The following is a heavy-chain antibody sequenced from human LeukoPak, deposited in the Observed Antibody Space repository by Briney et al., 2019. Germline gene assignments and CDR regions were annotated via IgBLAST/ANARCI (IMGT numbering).Heavy chain of an antibody. D-gene: IGHD3-9*01. V-gene: IGHV4-4*07. CDR2: IYTSGST. CDR3: ARGDDILTGYYSRTWVQGLGAYFDY. J-gene: IGHJ4*02. Sequence: SETLSLTCTVSGGSISSYYWSWIRQPAGKGLEWIGRIYTSGSTNYNPSLKSRVTMSVGTSKNQFSLKLSSVTAADTAVYYCARGDDILTGYYSRTWVQGLGAYFDYWGQGTLVTVSS. CDR1: GGSISSYY.